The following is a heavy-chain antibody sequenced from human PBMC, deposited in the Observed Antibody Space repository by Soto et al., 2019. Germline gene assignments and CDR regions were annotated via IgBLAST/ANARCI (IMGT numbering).Heavy chain of an antibody. D-gene: IGHD5-12*01. V-gene: IGHV1-8*01. CDR3: ARRSRSGYDNYAD. J-gene: IGHJ4*02. Sequence: QVQLAQSGAEVKKPGASVKVSCKASGYTFSNYDINWVRQATGQGLEWLGWMTPSSGKTGYAQKFQGRVTMTMNTALSTAYMELSSLRSEDTAVYYCARRSRSGYDNYADWGQGTLVTVSS. CDR2: MTPSSGKT. CDR1: GYTFSNYD.